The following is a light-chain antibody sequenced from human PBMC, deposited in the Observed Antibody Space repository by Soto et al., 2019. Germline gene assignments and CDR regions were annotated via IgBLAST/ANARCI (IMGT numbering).Light chain of an antibody. CDR1: QSVSSSY. V-gene: IGKV3-11*01. Sequence: EIVLTQYPGTLSLSPGASATLSCRDGQSVSSSYLAWYQQKPGQAPRLLIYDASNRATGIPARFSGSGSGTDFTLTISSREPEDFAVYYCQQRSNWPRTFGQGTKV. CDR2: DAS. J-gene: IGKJ1*01. CDR3: QQRSNWPRT.